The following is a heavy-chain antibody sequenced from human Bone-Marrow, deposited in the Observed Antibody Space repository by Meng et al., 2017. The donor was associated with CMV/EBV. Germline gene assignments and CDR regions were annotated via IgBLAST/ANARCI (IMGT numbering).Heavy chain of an antibody. CDR3: ARDKEGATGDY. D-gene: IGHD1-26*01. CDR1: GFTFSSYS. CDR2: ISSSSSYI. J-gene: IGHJ4*02. V-gene: IGHV3-21*01. Sequence: GESLKISCAAYGFTFSSYSMNWVRKAPGKGLELVSSISSSSSYIYYADSVKGRFTISRDNAKNSLYLPMNSLRAEDTAVYYCARDKEGATGDYWGQGTLVTVSS.